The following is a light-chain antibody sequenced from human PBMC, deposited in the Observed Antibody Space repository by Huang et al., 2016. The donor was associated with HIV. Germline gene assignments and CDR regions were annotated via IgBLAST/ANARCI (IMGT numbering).Light chain of an antibody. CDR2: GAS. J-gene: IGKJ2*01. CDR1: QSVSSN. V-gene: IGKV3-15*01. CDR3: QHYNNWPPRYT. Sequence: EIVMTQSPGTLSVSPGERVTLACRPSQSVSSNLACYQQQPAHAPTLLVYGASTRATVGPARFSGSGSGTEFTLTISSLQSEDFAVYYCQHYNNWPPRYTFGQGTKLEIK.